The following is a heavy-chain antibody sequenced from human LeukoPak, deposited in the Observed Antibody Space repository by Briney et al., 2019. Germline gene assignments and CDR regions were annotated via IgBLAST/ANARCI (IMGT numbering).Heavy chain of an antibody. V-gene: IGHV1-8*01. CDR2: MNPNSGNT. D-gene: IGHD2-21*01. Sequence: ASVKVSCKASGYTFTSYDINWARQATGQGLEWMGWMNPNSGNTGYAQKFQGRVTMTRNTSISTAYMELSSLRSEDTAVYYCARAGDSTDAFDIWGQGTMVTVSS. J-gene: IGHJ3*02. CDR1: GYTFTSYD. CDR3: ARAGDSTDAFDI.